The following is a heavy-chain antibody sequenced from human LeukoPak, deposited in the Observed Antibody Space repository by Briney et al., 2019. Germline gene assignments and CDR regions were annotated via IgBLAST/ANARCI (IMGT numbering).Heavy chain of an antibody. V-gene: IGHV3-23*01. CDR3: AKSHDPYYYDSSGYYDDY. Sequence: PGGSLRLSCAASGFRFSGYGMSWGRQAPGKGLESVSSISAGSGSTDYADSVKGRFTISRDDSKNTLYLQMKSLRAEDTAVYYCAKSHDPYYYDSSGYYDDYWGQGTLVTVSS. CDR1: GFRFSGYG. J-gene: IGHJ4*02. D-gene: IGHD3-22*01. CDR2: ISAGSGST.